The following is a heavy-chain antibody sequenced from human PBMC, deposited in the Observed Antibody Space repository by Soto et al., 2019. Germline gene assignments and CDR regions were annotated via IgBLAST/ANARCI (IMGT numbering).Heavy chain of an antibody. D-gene: IGHD3-16*02. CDR1: GLTFTSLH. V-gene: IGHV3-23*01. J-gene: IGHJ4*02. Sequence: EVQLLESGGGLVQPGGSLRLSCAVSGLTFTSLHLSWVRQPPGKGLEWVSAIQGSDLNTYYADSVRGRFTISRDISKNTLFFQMNSLSAEDTAIYFCVTQSLNYWGQGTLVTVSS. CDR3: VTQSLNY. CDR2: IQGSDLNT.